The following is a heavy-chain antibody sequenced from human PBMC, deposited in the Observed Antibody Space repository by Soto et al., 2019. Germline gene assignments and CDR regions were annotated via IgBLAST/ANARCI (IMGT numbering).Heavy chain of an antibody. D-gene: IGHD6-19*01. Sequence: QLQLQESGPGLVKPSETLSLTCTVSGGSISSSSYYWGWIRQPPGKGLEWIGSIYYSGSTYYNPSLKSRVTISVDTSKNQFSLKLSSVTAADTAVYYCARRVAVVSFDPWGQGTLVTVSS. J-gene: IGHJ5*02. CDR2: IYYSGST. CDR3: ARRVAVVSFDP. V-gene: IGHV4-39*01. CDR1: GGSISSSSYY.